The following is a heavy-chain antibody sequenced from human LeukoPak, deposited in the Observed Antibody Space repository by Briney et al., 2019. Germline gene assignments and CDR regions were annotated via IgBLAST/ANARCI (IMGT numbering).Heavy chain of an antibody. Sequence: KPSETLSLTCTVSGGSIRNYHWTWIRQPAGQGLEWIDQIHTSGSTNYNPPVKSPVTMSIDTSEDHVSLTIRSMTAADTAFHYWPRRVISSRWSFDYSGQGILLIVSS. CDR3: PRRVISSRWSFDY. D-gene: IGHD6-19*01. CDR1: GGSIRNYH. J-gene: IGHJ4*02. CDR2: IHTSGST. V-gene: IGHV4-4*07.